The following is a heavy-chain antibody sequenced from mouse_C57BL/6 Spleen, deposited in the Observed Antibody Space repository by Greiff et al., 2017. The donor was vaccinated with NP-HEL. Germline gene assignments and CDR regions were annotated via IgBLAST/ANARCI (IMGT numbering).Heavy chain of an antibody. Sequence: EVKLEESGGGLVQPGGSMKLSCAASGFTFSDAWMDWVRQSPEKGLEWVAEIRNKANNHATYYAESVKGRFTISRDDSKSSVYLQMNSLRAEDTGIYYCTRFYYDYDVGYAMDYWGQGTSVTVSS. J-gene: IGHJ4*01. V-gene: IGHV6-6*01. CDR3: TRFYYDYDVGYAMDY. CDR2: IRNKANNHAT. CDR1: GFTFSDAW. D-gene: IGHD2-4*01.